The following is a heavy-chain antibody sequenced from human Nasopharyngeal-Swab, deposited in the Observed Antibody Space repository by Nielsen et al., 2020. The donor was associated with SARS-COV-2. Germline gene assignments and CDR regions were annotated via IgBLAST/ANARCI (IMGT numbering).Heavy chain of an antibody. J-gene: IGHJ4*02. D-gene: IGHD1-26*01. V-gene: IGHV5-51*01. Sequence: KVSCKGSGYSFTSYWIGWVRQMPGKGLEWMGIIYPGAPDTRYSPSFQGQVTISADKSISTAYLQWSSLKASDTAMYYCARSGLVGATFFDYWGQGTLVTVSS. CDR2: IYPGAPDT. CDR3: ARSGLVGATFFDY. CDR1: GYSFTSYW.